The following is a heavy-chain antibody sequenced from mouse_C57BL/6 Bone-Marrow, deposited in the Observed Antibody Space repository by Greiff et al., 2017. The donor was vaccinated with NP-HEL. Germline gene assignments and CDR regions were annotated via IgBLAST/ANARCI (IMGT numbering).Heavy chain of an antibody. V-gene: IGHV1-42*01. Sequence: EVKLQESGPELVKPGASVKISCKASGYSFTGYYINWVKQSPEKSLEWIGEINPSTGGTTYNQKFKAKATLTVDKSSSTAYMQLKSLTSEDSAVYYCASSAYWGQGTLVTVSA. CDR2: INPSTGGT. CDR3: ASSAY. J-gene: IGHJ3*01. CDR1: GYSFTGYY.